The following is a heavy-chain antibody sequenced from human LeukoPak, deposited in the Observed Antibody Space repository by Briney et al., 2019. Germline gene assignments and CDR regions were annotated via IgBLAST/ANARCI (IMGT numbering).Heavy chain of an antibody. Sequence: PSETLSLTCAVSGGSISSYYWSWIRQPPGKGLEWIGYIYYSGSTNYNPSLKSRVTISVDTTKNQFSLNLSSVTAADTAVYYCAGDRNSVAGDDALDIWGQGTMVTVSS. J-gene: IGHJ3*02. CDR2: IYYSGST. V-gene: IGHV4-59*01. CDR1: GGSISSYY. D-gene: IGHD6-19*01. CDR3: AGDRNSVAGDDALDI.